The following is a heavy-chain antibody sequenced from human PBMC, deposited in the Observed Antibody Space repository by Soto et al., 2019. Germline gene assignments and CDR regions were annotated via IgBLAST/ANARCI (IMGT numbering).Heavy chain of an antibody. J-gene: IGHJ5*02. Sequence: PSETLSLTCTVSGGSISSYYWSWIRQPPGKGLEWIGYIYYSGSTNYNPSLKSRVTISVDTSKNQFSLKLNSVTAADTAVYYCARHGAYYYGSGSPAFDPWGQGTLVTVSS. CDR1: GGSISSYY. V-gene: IGHV4-59*08. CDR2: IYYSGST. CDR3: ARHGAYYYGSGSPAFDP. D-gene: IGHD3-10*01.